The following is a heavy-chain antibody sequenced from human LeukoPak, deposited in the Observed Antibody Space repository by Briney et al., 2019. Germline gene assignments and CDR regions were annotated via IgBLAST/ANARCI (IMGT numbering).Heavy chain of an antibody. J-gene: IGHJ4*02. D-gene: IGHD6-19*01. Sequence: PGGSLRLSCAGSGSTFSGHWLTWVRQAPGKGLEWVASIKEDGREAHYADSVKGRFTISRDNTKSTLYLQMNSLRAEDTAVYYCARGSDSSGWYYFDYWGQGTLVTVSS. V-gene: IGHV3-7*01. CDR1: GSTFSGHW. CDR3: ARGSDSSGWYYFDY. CDR2: IKEDGREA.